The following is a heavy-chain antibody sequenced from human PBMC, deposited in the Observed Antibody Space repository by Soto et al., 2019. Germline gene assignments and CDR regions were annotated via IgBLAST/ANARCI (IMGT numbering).Heavy chain of an antibody. V-gene: IGHV1-69*01. CDR3: AKSMVGTHDYGDFDY. CDR1: GGTFSSYA. J-gene: IGHJ4*02. D-gene: IGHD4-17*01. Sequence: QVQLVQSGAEVKKPGSSVKVSCKASGGTFSSYAISWVRQAPGQGLEWMGGIIPIFGTANYAQKFQGRVTITADESTSTAYMELSSLRSDDTAVYYCAKSMVGTHDYGDFDYWGQGTLVTVSS. CDR2: IIPIFGTA.